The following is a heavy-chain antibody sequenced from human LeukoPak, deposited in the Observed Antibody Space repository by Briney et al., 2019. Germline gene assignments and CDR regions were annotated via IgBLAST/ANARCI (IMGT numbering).Heavy chain of an antibody. V-gene: IGHV3-23*01. CDR1: GFTFSSYA. J-gene: IGHJ4*02. CDR2: ISGSDGRT. D-gene: IGHD3-22*01. Sequence: GGSLRLSCAASGFTFSSYAMSWVRQAPGKGLEWVSAISGSDGRTYYADSVKGRFTISRDNSKNTLYLQMNSLRAEDTAVYYCAKDHYDSSGYFYVGYWGQGTLVTVSS. CDR3: AKDHYDSSGYFYVGY.